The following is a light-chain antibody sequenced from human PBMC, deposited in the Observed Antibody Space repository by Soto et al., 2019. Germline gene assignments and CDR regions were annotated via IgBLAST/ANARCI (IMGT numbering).Light chain of an antibody. CDR2: SGY. CDR1: PSVSSS. V-gene: IGKV3-11*01. CDR3: QQRYSWLRV. J-gene: IGKJ1*01. Sequence: FVVTQSPDTLSFSPGARATLSCRASPSVSSSVAWYQHKPGQSPRLVIYSGYKRATGIPARFSGSGSGTELTLTLSGLEVDDFEIYYCQQRYSWLRVFGQGTKVEVK.